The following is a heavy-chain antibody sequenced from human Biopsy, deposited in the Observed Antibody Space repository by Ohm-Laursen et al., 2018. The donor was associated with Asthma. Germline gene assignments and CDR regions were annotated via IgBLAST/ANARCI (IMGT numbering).Heavy chain of an antibody. V-gene: IGHV3-33*01. Sequence: SLRLSCSAPGFTFSSYGMHWVRQAPGKGLEWVAVIWYDGGNKYYADSVKGRFIISRDNSKNTLYLQMNSLRAEDTAVYYCARDREYSSGWYQPLFDYWGQGTLVTVSS. CDR3: ARDREYSSGWYQPLFDY. D-gene: IGHD6-19*01. CDR2: IWYDGGNK. CDR1: GFTFSSYG. J-gene: IGHJ4*02.